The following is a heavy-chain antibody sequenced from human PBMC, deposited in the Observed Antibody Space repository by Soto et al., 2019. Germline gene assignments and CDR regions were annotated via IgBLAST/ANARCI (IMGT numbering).Heavy chain of an antibody. J-gene: IGHJ4*02. CDR3: VGGASLNFDY. V-gene: IGHV3-20*04. D-gene: IGHD1-26*01. Sequence: GGSPRLSCAASGFTFYDYGMSWAGQATGKGLEWVSGVNWNGGSTGYADSVKGRFTISRDNAKNSLYLQMNSLRAEDTAFYYSVGGASLNFDYWGQGTLVTVS. CDR2: VNWNGGST. CDR1: GFTFYDYG.